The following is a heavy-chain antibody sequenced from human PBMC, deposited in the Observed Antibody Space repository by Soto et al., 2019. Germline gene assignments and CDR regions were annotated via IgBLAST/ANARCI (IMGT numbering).Heavy chain of an antibody. CDR3: ARHSEVVVITTPPDY. Sequence: GESLKISCKGSGYSFTSYWIGWVRQMPGKGLEWMGIIYPGDSDTRYSPSFQGQVTISADKSISTAYLQWSSLKASDTAMYYCARHSEVVVITTPPDYWGQGTLVTVS. J-gene: IGHJ4*02. D-gene: IGHD3-22*01. CDR1: GYSFTSYW. V-gene: IGHV5-51*01. CDR2: IYPGDSDT.